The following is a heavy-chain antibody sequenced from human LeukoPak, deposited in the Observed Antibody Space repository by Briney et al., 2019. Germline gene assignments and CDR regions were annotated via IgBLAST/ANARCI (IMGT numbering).Heavy chain of an antibody. Sequence: SVKVSCKASGGTFSSYAICWVRQAPGQGLEWMGGILPIFGTANYAQKSQCRVTITTDESTSTAYMELSSLRSEDTAVEYCASLSDYYDSSGYYYPFDYWGQGTLVTVSS. CDR1: GGTFSSYA. V-gene: IGHV1-69*05. CDR2: ILPIFGTA. CDR3: ASLSDYYDSSGYYYPFDY. J-gene: IGHJ4*02. D-gene: IGHD3-22*01.